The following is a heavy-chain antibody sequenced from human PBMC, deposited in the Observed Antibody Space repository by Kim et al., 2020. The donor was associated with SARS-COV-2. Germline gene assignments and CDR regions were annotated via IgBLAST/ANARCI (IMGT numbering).Heavy chain of an antibody. V-gene: IGHV1-18*04. CDR2: ISVYNGNT. Sequence: ASVKVSCKASGYTFTSYGISWARQAPGQGLEWMGWISVYNGNTNYAQKVQGRVTMTTDTSTSTAYMELRSLRSDDTAVYFCARVWIAAAATFDYWGQGTLVPVS. J-gene: IGHJ4*02. D-gene: IGHD6-13*01. CDR3: ARVWIAAAATFDY. CDR1: GYTFTSYG.